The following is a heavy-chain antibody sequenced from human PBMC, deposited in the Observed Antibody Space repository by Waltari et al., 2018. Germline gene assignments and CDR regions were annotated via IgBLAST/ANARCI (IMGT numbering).Heavy chain of an antibody. CDR3: ARHLWSTGAKRYVDL. J-gene: IGHJ2*01. D-gene: IGHD3-10*01. CDR1: GCSISSYY. Sequence: QVQLQESGPGLVKPSGTLSLTCTVSGCSISSYYWGWIRQPAGKGLEWIWRIYHSGSTYYNPALGSRVPIAVDASKNQFPRKLSLVTAADTAVYYGARHLWSTGAKRYVDLGGGGTLGTVAS. CDR2: IYHSGST. V-gene: IGHV4-59*08.